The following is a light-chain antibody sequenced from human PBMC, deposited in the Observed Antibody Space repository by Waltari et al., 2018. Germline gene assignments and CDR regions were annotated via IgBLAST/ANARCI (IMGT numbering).Light chain of an antibody. J-gene: IGKJ1*01. Sequence: DIQMTQSPSSLSASVGDRVVITCRASQTISSFLNWYQHKAGQAPKPLVYAASSLQSGVPSRFSGSRSGTDFTLTISSLQPEDFATDYCQQSYITPQTFGQGTKVEIK. CDR2: AAS. CDR1: QTISSF. V-gene: IGKV1-39*01. CDR3: QQSYITPQT.